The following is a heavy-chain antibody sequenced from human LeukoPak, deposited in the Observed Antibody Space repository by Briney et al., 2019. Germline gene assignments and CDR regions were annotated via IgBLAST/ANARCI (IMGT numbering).Heavy chain of an antibody. CDR1: GFTFSTYG. V-gene: IGHV3-30*02. CDR3: ARDPAGF. J-gene: IGHJ4*02. Sequence: GGSLRLSCVASGFTFSTYGMHWVRQAPGKGLEWVAFIQPNGGSEFYVDSVKGRFTISRDNSKNTVYLQMSSLRVEDTAVYYWARDPAGFWGQETLVTVSS. CDR2: IQPNGGSE. D-gene: IGHD3-10*01.